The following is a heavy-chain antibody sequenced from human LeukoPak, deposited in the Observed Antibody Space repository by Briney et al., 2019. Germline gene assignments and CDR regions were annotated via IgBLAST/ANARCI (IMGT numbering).Heavy chain of an antibody. V-gene: IGHV4-59*08. D-gene: IGHD3-10*01. CDR2: IFHSGNT. CDR1: GGSISNYY. CDR3: ARHAGTYTHFDS. Sequence: SETLSLTCTVSGGSISNYYWTWARQPPGKRLEWIGFIFHSGNTNYNPSLKSRVTISVDTSKNQFSLKLSSVTAADTAVYYCARHAGTYTHFDSWGQGALVTVSS. J-gene: IGHJ4*02.